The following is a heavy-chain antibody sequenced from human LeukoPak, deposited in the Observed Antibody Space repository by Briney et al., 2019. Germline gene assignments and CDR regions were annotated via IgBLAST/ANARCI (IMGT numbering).Heavy chain of an antibody. D-gene: IGHD6-19*01. J-gene: IGHJ4*02. CDR1: GFTFSSYA. CDR3: ARDLRRGSSGWFDY. Sequence: PGRSLRLSCAASGFTFSSYAMHWVRQAPGKGLEWVAVISYDGSNKYYADSVKGRFTISRDNSKNTLYLQMNSLRAEDTAVYYCARDLRRGSSGWFDYWGQGTLVTVSS. CDR2: ISYDGSNK. V-gene: IGHV3-30*04.